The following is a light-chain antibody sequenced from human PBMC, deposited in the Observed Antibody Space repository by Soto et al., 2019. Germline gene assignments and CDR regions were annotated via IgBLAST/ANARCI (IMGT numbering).Light chain of an antibody. CDR3: KQRTLWPRT. Sequence: EIVLTQSPATLSLSPGERATLSCRASQSLSGTLAWFQQKPGQPPRLLIYGASNRATGIPARFTASGSGTDFTLTISSLEPEDFAVDYCKQRTLWPRTFGQGTKVEIK. CDR1: QSLSGT. J-gene: IGKJ1*01. CDR2: GAS. V-gene: IGKV3-11*01.